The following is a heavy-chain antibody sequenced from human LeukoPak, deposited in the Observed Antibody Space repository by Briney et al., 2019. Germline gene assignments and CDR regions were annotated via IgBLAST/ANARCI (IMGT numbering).Heavy chain of an antibody. D-gene: IGHD6-19*01. Sequence: GGSLRLSCAASGFTFSDYYMSWIRQAPGKGLEWVSYITSSGSTMYYADSVKGRFTISRDNAQNSLYLQMNSLRAEDTAVYYCARELHSSGWYEDYWGQGTLVTVSS. CDR1: GFTFSDYY. J-gene: IGHJ4*02. CDR2: ITSSGSTM. CDR3: ARELHSSGWYEDY. V-gene: IGHV3-11*01.